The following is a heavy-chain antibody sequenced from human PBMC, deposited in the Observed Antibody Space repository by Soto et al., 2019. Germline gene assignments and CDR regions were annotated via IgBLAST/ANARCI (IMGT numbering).Heavy chain of an antibody. CDR2: IRPSGGST. D-gene: IGHD6-25*01. CDR3: ARIEGSAATIGD. Sequence: ASVKVSCKASGYTFTSYFMHWVRQAPGQGLEWMGLIRPSGGSTTYAQQFQGRATMTRDTSTSTVYMELSSLRYEDTAVYYCARIEGSAATIGDWRQGTLVTVP. V-gene: IGHV1-46*03. CDR1: GYTFTSYF. J-gene: IGHJ4*02.